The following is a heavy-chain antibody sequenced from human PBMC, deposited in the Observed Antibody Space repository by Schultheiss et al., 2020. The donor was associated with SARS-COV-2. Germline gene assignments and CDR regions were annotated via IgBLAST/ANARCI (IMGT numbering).Heavy chain of an antibody. Sequence: GGSLRLSCAASGFTFSSYAMSWVRQAPGKGLEWVSVISGSGGGTYYADSVKGRFTISRDNSKNTLYLQMNSLRAEDTAVYYCAKDRGSSGTADYFQHWGQGTLVTVSS. CDR1: GFTFSSYA. CDR2: ISGSGGGT. V-gene: IGHV3-23*01. CDR3: AKDRGSSGTADYFQH. J-gene: IGHJ1*01. D-gene: IGHD6-19*01.